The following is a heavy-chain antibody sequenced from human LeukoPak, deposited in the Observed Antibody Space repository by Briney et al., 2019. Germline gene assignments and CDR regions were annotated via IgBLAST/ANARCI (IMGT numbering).Heavy chain of an antibody. J-gene: IGHJ4*02. CDR1: GFTFCGSV. CDR3: TVGVY. Sequence: WGSLRFSSAASGFTFCGSVLVRVGHGSGRGLEWVGRIRSKADNDATAYAASVKGRFTISRDDSRNTAYLQMNSLKTEDTAMYYCTVGVYWGQGTLVTVSS. CDR2: IRSKADNDAT. V-gene: IGHV3-73*01.